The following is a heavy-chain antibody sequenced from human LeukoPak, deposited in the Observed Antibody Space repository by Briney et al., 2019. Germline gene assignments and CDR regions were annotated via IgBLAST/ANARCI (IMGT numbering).Heavy chain of an antibody. CDR2: IGPTGSDR. CDR3: ATETNGRHYDY. CDR1: GLIFSTSG. D-gene: IGHD1-14*01. Sequence: GGSVRLSCTASGLIFSTSGFNWVRQAPGKGLEWVASIGPTGSDRYHADSIKGRFTISRDNANNFLYLQMNSLRAEDMAVYYCATETNGRHYDYWGQGTLLTVSS. V-gene: IGHV3-21*06. J-gene: IGHJ4*02.